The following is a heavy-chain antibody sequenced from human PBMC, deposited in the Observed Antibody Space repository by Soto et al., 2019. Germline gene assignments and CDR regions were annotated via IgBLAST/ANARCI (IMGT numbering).Heavy chain of an antibody. J-gene: IGHJ4*02. V-gene: IGHV3-23*01. D-gene: IGHD6-19*01. CDR3: AKGKATVASKNYFDY. CDR2: ISGGGGST. Sequence: PGGSLRLSCAASGFTFSSSAMSWVRQAPGKGLEWVSAISGGGGSTYYADSVKGRFTISRDNSKNTLYLQMNFLRAEDTAVYYCAKGKATVASKNYFDYWGQGTRVTVAS. CDR1: GFTFSSSA.